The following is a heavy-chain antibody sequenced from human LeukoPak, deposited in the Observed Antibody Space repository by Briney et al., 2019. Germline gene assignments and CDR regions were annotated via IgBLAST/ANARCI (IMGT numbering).Heavy chain of an antibody. CDR3: ATKQWLAPPPDS. J-gene: IGHJ4*02. CDR1: GFTFSKYW. Sequence: GRSLRLSCAASGFTFSKYWMLWVRQAPGMGLESVSRINTDGTVTTYADSVKGRLTVSRDNADNTMFLQMNSVRDEDTAVYYCATKQWLAPPPDSWGQGTPVTVSS. D-gene: IGHD6-19*01. CDR2: INTDGTVT. V-gene: IGHV3-74*01.